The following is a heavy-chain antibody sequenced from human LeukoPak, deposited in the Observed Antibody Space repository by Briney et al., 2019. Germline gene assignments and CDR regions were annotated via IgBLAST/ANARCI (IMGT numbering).Heavy chain of an antibody. Sequence: PSETLSLTCAVYGVSFSGYYWSWIRQPPGKGLEWIGEINHSGSTNYNPSLKSRVTISVDTSKNQFSLKLSSVTAADTAVYYCARFKYWQLGSLDPWGQGTQVTVSS. D-gene: IGHD1-26*01. V-gene: IGHV4-34*01. CDR2: INHSGST. CDR3: ARFKYWQLGSLDP. CDR1: GVSFSGYY. J-gene: IGHJ5*02.